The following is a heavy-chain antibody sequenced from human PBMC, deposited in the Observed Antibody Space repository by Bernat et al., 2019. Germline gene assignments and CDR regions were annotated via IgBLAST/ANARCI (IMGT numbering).Heavy chain of an antibody. CDR1: GYTFTSYG. J-gene: IGHJ6*02. CDR3: ARELPGYCSGGSCYVGDGMDV. V-gene: IGHV1-18*01. CDR2: ISAYNGNT. D-gene: IGHD2-15*01. Sequence: QVQLVQSGAEVKKPVASVKVSCKASGYTFTSYGISWVRQAPGQGLEWMGWISAYNGNTNYAQKLQGRVTMTTDTSTSTAYMELRSLRSDDTAVYYCARELPGYCSGGSCYVGDGMDVWGQGTTVTVSS.